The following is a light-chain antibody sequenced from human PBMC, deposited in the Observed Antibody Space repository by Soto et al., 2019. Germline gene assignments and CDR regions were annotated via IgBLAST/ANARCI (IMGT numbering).Light chain of an antibody. CDR2: DAS. V-gene: IGKV3-11*01. CDR3: QQRRNWPPIT. J-gene: IGKJ5*01. CDR1: QNVESY. Sequence: ETVLTQSPATLSLSPGDRATLSCRASQNVESYLAWYQQKPGQAPRLLIYDASNRATGIPARFSGSGSGTDFTLTISSLEPEDFAVYYCQQRRNWPPITFGQGTRLEI.